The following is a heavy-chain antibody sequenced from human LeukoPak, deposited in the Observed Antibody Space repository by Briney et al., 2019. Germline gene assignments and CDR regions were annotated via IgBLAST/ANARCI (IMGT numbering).Heavy chain of an antibody. CDR3: AKLLRNDSRTVPAFDY. CDR2: IYSDGST. J-gene: IGHJ4*02. Sequence: GGSLRLSCAASGFTVSSNYMSWVRQAQGKGLEWVSIIYSDGSTYYAGSVRGRITISRDNSRNTLYLQMNSLRAEDTALYYCAKLLRNDSRTVPAFDYWGQGTLVTVSS. CDR1: GFTVSSNY. V-gene: IGHV3-53*01. D-gene: IGHD3-22*01.